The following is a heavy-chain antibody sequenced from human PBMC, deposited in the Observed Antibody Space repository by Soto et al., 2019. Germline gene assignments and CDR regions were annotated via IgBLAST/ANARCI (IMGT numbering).Heavy chain of an antibody. CDR3: ARVDSSGYSANWFDP. CDR1: GYTFTSYY. CDR2: INPSGGST. Sequence: ASVKVSCKASGYTFTSYYMHWVRQAPGQGLEWMGIINPSGGSTSYAQKFQGRVTMTRDTSTSTVYMELSSLRSEDTAVYYRARVDSSGYSANWFDPWGQGTLVTVSS. J-gene: IGHJ5*02. V-gene: IGHV1-46*01. D-gene: IGHD3-22*01.